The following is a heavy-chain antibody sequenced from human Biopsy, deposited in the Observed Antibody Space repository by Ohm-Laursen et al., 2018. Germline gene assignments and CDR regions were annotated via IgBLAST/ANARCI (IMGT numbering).Heavy chain of an antibody. CDR3: AKEGEHGDYWRD. Sequence: SLRLSCSASGFNFVSYAMSWVRQAPGKGLEWVAAISGNGGSTHYGDSVRGRFTLSRDNSKNTLYLQMNSLIAEDTAVYYCAKEGEHGDYWRDWGPGTLVTVSS. CDR2: ISGNGGST. J-gene: IGHJ4*02. D-gene: IGHD4-17*01. CDR1: GFNFVSYA. V-gene: IGHV3-23*01.